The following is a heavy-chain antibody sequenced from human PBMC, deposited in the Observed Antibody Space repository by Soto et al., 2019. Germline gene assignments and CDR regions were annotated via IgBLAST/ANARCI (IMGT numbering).Heavy chain of an antibody. CDR2: ISGSGGST. D-gene: IGHD3-22*01. Sequence: PGGSLRLSCAASGFTFSSYAMSWVRQAPGKGLEWVSAISGSGGSTYYADSVKGRFTISRDNSKNTLYLQMNSLRAEDTAVYYCAKLIPYYYDSSGYSDYAFDIWGQGTMVTVSS. CDR3: AKLIPYYYDSSGYSDYAFDI. V-gene: IGHV3-23*01. J-gene: IGHJ3*02. CDR1: GFTFSSYA.